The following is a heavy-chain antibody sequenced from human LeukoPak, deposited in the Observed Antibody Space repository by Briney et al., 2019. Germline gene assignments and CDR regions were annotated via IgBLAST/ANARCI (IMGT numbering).Heavy chain of an antibody. D-gene: IGHD2-2*01. Sequence: GGSLRLSCAASGFTFSNAWMSWVRQAPGKGLEWVSAISGSGGSTYYADSVKGRFTISRDNSKNTLYLQMNSLRAEDTAVYYCAKENVIVVVPAALDYWGQGTLVTVSS. V-gene: IGHV3-23*01. J-gene: IGHJ4*02. CDR1: GFTFSNAW. CDR3: AKENVIVVVPAALDY. CDR2: ISGSGGST.